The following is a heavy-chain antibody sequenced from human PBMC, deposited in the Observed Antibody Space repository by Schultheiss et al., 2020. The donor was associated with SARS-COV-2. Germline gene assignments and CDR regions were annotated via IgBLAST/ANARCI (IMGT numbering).Heavy chain of an antibody. J-gene: IGHJ4*02. V-gene: IGHV4-38-2*01. D-gene: IGHD5-24*01. Sequence: SETLSLTCDVSGYSISSGYYWGWNRQSPGKGLEWIGEINHSGSTNYNPSLKSRVTISVDTSKNQFSLKLSSVTAADTAVYYCARVGGRDGYNSPDYWGQGTLVTVSS. CDR2: INHSGST. CDR3: ARVGGRDGYNSPDY. CDR1: GYSISSGYY.